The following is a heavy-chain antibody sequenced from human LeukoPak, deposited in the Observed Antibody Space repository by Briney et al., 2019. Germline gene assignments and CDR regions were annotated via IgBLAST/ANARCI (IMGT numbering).Heavy chain of an antibody. CDR1: GGSFSGYY. CDR2: INHSGST. Sequence: KPSETLSLTCAVYGGSFSGYYWSWIRQPPGKGLEWIGEINHSGSTNYNPSLKSRVTISVDTSKNQFSLKLSSVTAADTAVYYCAGEERATVTTSPWFDPWGQGTLVTVSS. CDR3: AGEERATVTTSPWFDP. V-gene: IGHV4-34*01. D-gene: IGHD4-17*01. J-gene: IGHJ5*02.